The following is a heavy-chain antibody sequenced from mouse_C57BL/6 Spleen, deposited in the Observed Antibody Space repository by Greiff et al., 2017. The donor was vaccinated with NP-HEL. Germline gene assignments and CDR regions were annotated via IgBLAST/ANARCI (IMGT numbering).Heavy chain of an antibody. Sequence: EVKVVESGEGLVKPGGSLKLSCAASGFTFSSYAMSWVRQTPEKRLEWVAYISSGGDYIYYADTVKGRFTISRDNARNTLYLQMSSLKSEDTAMYYCTRGYYGYDGYAMDYWGQGTSVTVSS. D-gene: IGHD2-2*01. CDR3: TRGYYGYDGYAMDY. J-gene: IGHJ4*01. V-gene: IGHV5-9-1*02. CDR1: GFTFSSYA. CDR2: ISSGGDYI.